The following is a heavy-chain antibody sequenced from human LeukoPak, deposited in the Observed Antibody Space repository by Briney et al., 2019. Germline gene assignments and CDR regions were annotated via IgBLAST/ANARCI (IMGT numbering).Heavy chain of an antibody. CDR3: ATDPGEWEPI. D-gene: IGHD1-26*01. J-gene: IGHJ3*02. CDR2: IKSKIDGGTS. Sequence: GGSLRLSCAASGFTFSSYSMNWVRQAPGKGLEWVGRIKSKIDGGTSDYAAPVQGRFTISRDDSKNTLYLQINSLKIEDTAVYYCATDPGEWEPIWGQGTMVTVSS. V-gene: IGHV3-15*01. CDR1: GFTFSSYS.